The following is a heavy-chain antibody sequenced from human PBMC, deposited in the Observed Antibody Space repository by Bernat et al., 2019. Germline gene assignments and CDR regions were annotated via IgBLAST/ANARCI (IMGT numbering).Heavy chain of an antibody. CDR1: GFTFSTYS. V-gene: IGHV3-64*01. CDR2: ISSNGGST. CDR3: ARENPYSGSYDY. Sequence: EVQLVESGGGLVQPGGSLRLSCAASGFTFSTYSMIWVRQAPGKGLEYVSAISSNGGSTYYANSVKGRFTISRDNSKNTLYLQMGSLRAEDMAVYYCARENPYSGSYDYWGQGTLVTVSS. D-gene: IGHD1-26*01. J-gene: IGHJ4*02.